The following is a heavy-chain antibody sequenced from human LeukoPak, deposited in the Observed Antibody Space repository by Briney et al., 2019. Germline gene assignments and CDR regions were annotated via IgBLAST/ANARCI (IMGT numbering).Heavy chain of an antibody. CDR3: ARGKQWLRKNWFDP. CDR2: VDHSGNS. D-gene: IGHD6-19*01. Sequence: SETLSLTCTVSGYSISSGYYWGWIRQPPGKGLEWIGSVDHSGNSNYNPSLKSRVTISIDTSKNQFSLKLSSVTAADTAVYYCARGKQWLRKNWFDPWGQGTLVTVSS. V-gene: IGHV4-38-2*02. CDR1: GYSISSGYY. J-gene: IGHJ5*02.